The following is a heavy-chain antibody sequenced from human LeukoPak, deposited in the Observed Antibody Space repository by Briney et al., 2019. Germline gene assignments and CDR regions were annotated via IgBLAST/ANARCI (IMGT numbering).Heavy chain of an antibody. CDR2: INQDGSEK. CDR1: GFTFSTYW. CDR3: ARSWIQLWPLDY. V-gene: IGHV3-7*03. Sequence: GGSLRLFCAASGFTFSTYWMSWVRQATGKGLEWVANINQDGSEKFYVDSVKGRFTISRDNAKNSLYLQMNSLRAEDTALYYCARSWIQLWPLDYWGQGTLVTVSS. D-gene: IGHD5-18*01. J-gene: IGHJ4*02.